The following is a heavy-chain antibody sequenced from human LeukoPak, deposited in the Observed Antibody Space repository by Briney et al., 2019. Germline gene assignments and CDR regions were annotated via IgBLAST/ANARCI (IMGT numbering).Heavy chain of an antibody. J-gene: IGHJ4*02. Sequence: GGSLRLSCAASRFTFSSRWMNWVRQAPGRGREWVANINPDGSEKYYVDSARGRFTISRDNANNSLYLQMNSLRAEDTAVYYCLGAGDLGWGQGTLVTVSS. D-gene: IGHD1-14*01. V-gene: IGHV3-7*01. CDR2: INPDGSEK. CDR3: LGAGDLG. CDR1: RFTFSSRW.